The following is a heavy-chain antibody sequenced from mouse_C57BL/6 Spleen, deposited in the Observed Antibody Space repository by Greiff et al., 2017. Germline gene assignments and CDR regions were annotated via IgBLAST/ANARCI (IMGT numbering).Heavy chain of an antibody. J-gene: IGHJ2*01. CDR3: AYSNYFDY. D-gene: IGHD2-5*01. Sequence: QVHVKQPGAELVRPGSSVRLSCKASGYTFTSYWMHWVKQRPIQGLEWIGNIDPSDSETHYNQKFKDKATLTVDKSSSTAYMQLSSLTSEDSAVYYCAYSNYFDYWGQGTTLTVSS. CDR2: IDPSDSET. CDR1: GYTFTSYW. V-gene: IGHV1-52*01.